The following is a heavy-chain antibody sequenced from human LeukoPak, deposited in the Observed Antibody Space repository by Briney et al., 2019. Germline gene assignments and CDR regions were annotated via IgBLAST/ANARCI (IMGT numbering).Heavy chain of an antibody. CDR3: ARLATYGDFSD. J-gene: IGHJ4*02. V-gene: IGHV4-59*08. Sequence: PSETLSLTCTVSGDSISGYYWSWVRQPPTKGLQWIGYVFHSRSTKYNPSLESRVTISIDTSKNQFSLSLSSVTAADTAVYYCARLATYGDFSDWGQGALVTVSS. D-gene: IGHD4-17*01. CDR2: VFHSRST. CDR1: GDSISGYY.